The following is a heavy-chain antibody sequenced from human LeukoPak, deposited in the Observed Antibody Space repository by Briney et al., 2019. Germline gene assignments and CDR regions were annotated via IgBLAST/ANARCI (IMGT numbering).Heavy chain of an antibody. CDR3: ARGVTEYYYYGMDV. CDR2: INHSGST. Sequence: SETLSLTCAVYGGSFSGYYWSWIRQPPGKGLEWIGEINHSGSTNYNPSLKSRVTISVDTSKNQFSLKLSSVTAADTAVYYCARGVTEYYYYGMDVWGQGTTVTVSS. J-gene: IGHJ6*02. CDR1: GGSFSGYY. V-gene: IGHV4-34*01. D-gene: IGHD2-21*02.